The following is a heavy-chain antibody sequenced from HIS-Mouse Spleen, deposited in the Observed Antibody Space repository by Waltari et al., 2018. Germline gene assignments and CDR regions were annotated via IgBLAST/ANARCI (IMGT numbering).Heavy chain of an antibody. CDR3: AREIPYSSSWYDWYFDL. D-gene: IGHD6-13*01. CDR1: GGSISSSSYY. V-gene: IGHV4-39*07. Sequence: QLQLQESGPGLVKPSETLSLTCTVSGGSISSSSYYWGWIRQPPGKGLEWIGRSYYSGGPYSIPSLKSRITISVDTSKNQFSRKLSSVTAADTAVYYGAREIPYSSSWYDWYFDLWGRGTLVTVSS. J-gene: IGHJ2*01. CDR2: SYYSGGP.